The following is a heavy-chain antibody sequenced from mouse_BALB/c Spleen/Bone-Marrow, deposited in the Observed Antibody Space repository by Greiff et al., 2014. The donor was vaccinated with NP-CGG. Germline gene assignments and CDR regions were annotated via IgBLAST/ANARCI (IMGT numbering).Heavy chain of an antibody. V-gene: IGHV1S81*02. CDR2: INPSNGRT. J-gene: IGHJ3*01. CDR1: GYTFTSYW. D-gene: IGHD2-2*01. CDR3: ARSGYDGFAY. Sequence: QVQLQQSGAELVKPGASVKLSCKASGYTFTSYWMHWVKQRPGQGLEWIGEINPSNGRTNYNEKFKSKATPTVDKSSSTAYMQLSSLTSEDSAVYYCARSGYDGFAYWGQGTLVTVSA.